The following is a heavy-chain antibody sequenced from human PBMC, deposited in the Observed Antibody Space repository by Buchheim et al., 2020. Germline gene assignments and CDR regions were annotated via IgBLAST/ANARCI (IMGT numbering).Heavy chain of an antibody. Sequence: QVQLVQSGAEVKEPGASVKVSCKASGYTFTSYYMHWVRQAPGQGLEWMGVINPSAGSTTYAQKFKGRLTMTRDTSTTTVYMEVGSLRVEDTAVYFCARAASSGRRFDYWGQGT. D-gene: IGHD1-26*01. CDR1: GYTFTSYY. CDR3: ARAASSGRRFDY. J-gene: IGHJ4*02. CDR2: INPSAGST. V-gene: IGHV1-46*01.